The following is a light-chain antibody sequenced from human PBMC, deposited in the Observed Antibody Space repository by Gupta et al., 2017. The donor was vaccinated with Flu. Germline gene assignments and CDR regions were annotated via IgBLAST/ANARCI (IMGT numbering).Light chain of an antibody. CDR3: KQGLQTFIT. CDR1: QSISSY. J-gene: IGKJ5*01. V-gene: IGKV1-39*01. Sequence: DITMTPSPSSLSASVADRVTITCRASQSISSYLNWYQQKPGKAPKLLIYAGTSLHSGVPERFSGSGSGTDFTLKISSVEAEDVGTYYCKQGLQTFITFGQGTRLDIK. CDR2: AGT.